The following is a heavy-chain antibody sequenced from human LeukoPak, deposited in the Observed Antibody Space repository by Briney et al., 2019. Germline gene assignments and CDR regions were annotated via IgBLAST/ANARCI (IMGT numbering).Heavy chain of an antibody. CDR2: MRYDGSNR. CDR3: AKGVKVPLLRYFSYYMDV. Sequence: GGSLRLSCAASGFTFSSYGMHWVRQAPGKGLEWVAFMRYDGSNRNHADSVKGRFTISRDNSKNTLYLQMNSLRAEDTAVYYCAKGVKVPLLRYFSYYMDVWGKGTTVTISS. D-gene: IGHD3-9*01. CDR1: GFTFSSYG. J-gene: IGHJ6*03. V-gene: IGHV3-30*02.